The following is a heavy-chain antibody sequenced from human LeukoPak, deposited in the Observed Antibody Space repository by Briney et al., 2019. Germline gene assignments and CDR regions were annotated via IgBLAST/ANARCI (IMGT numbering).Heavy chain of an antibody. CDR3: ARVYCSSTSCHYYFDY. Sequence: ASVKVSCMASGYSFTSYAMHWVRQAPGQRLEWMGWINAGNGDTKYSQKFQGRVTITRDTSASIAYMEVSSLRSEDTAVYYCARVYCSSTSCHYYFDYWGQGTLVTVSS. CDR1: GYSFTSYA. CDR2: INAGNGDT. V-gene: IGHV1-3*01. D-gene: IGHD2-2*01. J-gene: IGHJ4*02.